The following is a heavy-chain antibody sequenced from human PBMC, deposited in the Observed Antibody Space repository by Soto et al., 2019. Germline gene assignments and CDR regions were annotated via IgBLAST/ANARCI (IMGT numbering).Heavy chain of an antibody. CDR3: AKSHTGMDRGYYYYAMDV. CDR1: GFTFTNYA. J-gene: IGHJ6*02. D-gene: IGHD5-18*01. V-gene: IGHV3-23*01. CDR2: ISGSGGST. Sequence: PGGSLRLSCAASGFTFTNYAMSWVRQAPGKGLEWVSAISGSGGSTYYADSVKGRFTISRDNSKNTLYVQMNSLRAEDTAIYYCAKSHTGMDRGYYYYAMDVWGQGTTVTVSS.